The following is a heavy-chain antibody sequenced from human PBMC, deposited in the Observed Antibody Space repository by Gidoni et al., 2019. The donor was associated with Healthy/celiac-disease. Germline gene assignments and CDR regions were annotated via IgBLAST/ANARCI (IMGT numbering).Heavy chain of an antibody. CDR3: ARDRAYCSSTSCYQDY. V-gene: IGHV3-7*01. Sequence: VSLRLSCAASGFTFSSYWMSWVRQAPGKGLEWVANIKQDGSEKYYVDSVKGRFTISRDNAKNSLYLQMNSLRAEDTAVYYCARDRAYCSSTSCYQDYWGQGTLVTVSS. J-gene: IGHJ4*02. D-gene: IGHD2-2*01. CDR2: IKQDGSEK. CDR1: GFTFSSYW.